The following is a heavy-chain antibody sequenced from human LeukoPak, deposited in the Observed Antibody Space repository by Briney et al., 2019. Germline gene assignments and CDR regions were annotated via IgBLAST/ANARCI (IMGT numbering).Heavy chain of an antibody. J-gene: IGHJ4*02. CDR2: ISYDGSNK. Sequence: PGGSLRLSCAASGFTFSSYAMHWVRQAPGKGLEWVAVISYDGSNKYYADSVKGRFTISRDNSKNTLYLQMNSLRAEDTAVYYCARDLQQGSLDYWGQGTLVTVSS. CDR3: ARDLQQGSLDY. CDR1: GFTFSSYA. D-gene: IGHD1-26*01. V-gene: IGHV3-30-3*01.